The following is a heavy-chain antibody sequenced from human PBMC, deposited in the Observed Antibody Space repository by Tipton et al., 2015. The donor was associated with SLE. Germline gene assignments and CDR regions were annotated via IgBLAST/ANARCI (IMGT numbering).Heavy chain of an antibody. CDR1: GGSINSGDYS. CDR2: IFHSGNA. D-gene: IGHD3-3*01. Sequence: TLSLTCAVSGGSINSGDYSWSWIRQPPGKGLEWIGYIFHSGNAYYNPSLKSRVTISVDMSQNQFSLRLTSVTAADTAVYFCGRVQGDFWSDDALYYMDVWGNGTTVTVSS. J-gene: IGHJ6*03. CDR3: GRVQGDFWSDDALYYMDV. V-gene: IGHV4-30-2*01.